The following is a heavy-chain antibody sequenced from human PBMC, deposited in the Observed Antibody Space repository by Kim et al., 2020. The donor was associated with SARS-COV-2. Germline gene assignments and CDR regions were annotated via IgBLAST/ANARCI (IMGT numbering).Heavy chain of an antibody. D-gene: IGHD5-12*01. J-gene: IGHJ6*02. CDR3: ATSRGYSAYDYYYGMDV. V-gene: IGHV7-4-1*02. CDR1: GYTFTRYA. CDR2: IDTNTGNP. Sequence: ASVKVSCKASGYTFTRYAMNWVRQAPGQGLEWMGWIDTNTGNPTYAQGFTGRFVFSLDTSVSTSYLQISSLEAEDTAVYYCATSRGYSAYDYYYGMDVWGQGTTVTVSS.